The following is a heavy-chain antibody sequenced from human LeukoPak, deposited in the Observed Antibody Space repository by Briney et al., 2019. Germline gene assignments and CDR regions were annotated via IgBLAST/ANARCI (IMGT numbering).Heavy chain of an antibody. J-gene: IGHJ4*02. CDR2: IYYSGNT. CDR1: GDSISSSTSY. CDR3: ASASTWYCFDY. V-gene: IGHV4-39*07. Sequence: PSETLSLTCTVSGDSISSSTSYWGWLRQPPGKGLEWIGNIYYSGNTYYNPSLRSRVTMSVDKSRNQFSLNLSSVTAADTALFYCASASTWYCFDYWGQGVLVTVSS. D-gene: IGHD6-13*01.